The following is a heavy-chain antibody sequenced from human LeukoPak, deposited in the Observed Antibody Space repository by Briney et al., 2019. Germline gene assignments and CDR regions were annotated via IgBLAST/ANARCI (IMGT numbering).Heavy chain of an antibody. CDR3: ARVLSYYDFWSGSGVDAFDI. CDR2: IYTSGST. D-gene: IGHD3-3*01. Sequence: PSHTLSLTCTVSGGSISSGSYYWSWIRQPAGKGLEWIGRIYTSGSTNYNPSLKSRVTISVDTSKNQFSLKLSSVTAADTAVYYCARVLSYYDFWSGSGVDAFDIWGQGTMVTVSS. J-gene: IGHJ3*02. V-gene: IGHV4-61*02. CDR1: GGSISSGSYY.